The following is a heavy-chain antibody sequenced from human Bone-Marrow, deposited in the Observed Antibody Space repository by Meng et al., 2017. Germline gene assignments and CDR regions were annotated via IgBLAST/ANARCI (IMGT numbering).Heavy chain of an antibody. CDR3: ARSSGWCRDDY. V-gene: IGHV1-2*02. D-gene: IGHD6-19*01. J-gene: IGHJ4*02. CDR2: INPNTDAT. Sequence: ASVKVSCKASGYAFTDHYIHWVRQAPGQGLEWMGWINPNTDATNYAPKFHGRVTMTRDTSISTAYMELRSLTSDDTAVYYCARSSGWCRDDYWGQGKQVNVSS. CDR1: GYAFTDHY.